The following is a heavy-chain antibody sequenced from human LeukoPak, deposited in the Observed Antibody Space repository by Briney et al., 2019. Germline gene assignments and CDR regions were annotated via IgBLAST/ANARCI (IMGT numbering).Heavy chain of an antibody. Sequence: WETLSLTCTVSGGSISSYYWSWIRQPPGKGLEWIGYIYYSGSTNYNPSLKSRVTISVDTSKNQFSLKLSSVTAADTAVYYCARAYSPGYSSVWLDYWGQGTLVTVSS. CDR1: GGSISSYY. CDR2: IYYSGST. CDR3: ARAYSPGYSSVWLDY. D-gene: IGHD6-19*01. V-gene: IGHV4-59*01. J-gene: IGHJ4*02.